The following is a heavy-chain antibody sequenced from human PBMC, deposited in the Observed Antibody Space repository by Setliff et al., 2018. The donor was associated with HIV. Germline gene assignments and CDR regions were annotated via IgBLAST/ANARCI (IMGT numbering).Heavy chain of an antibody. V-gene: IGHV4-39*01. CDR2: IYYSGST. CDR3: ARQERFGELIDS. CDR1: GDSISSSSYY. Sequence: SETLSLTCTVSGDSISSSSYYWGWIRQPPGKGLEWIGSIYYSGSTYYNPSLKSRVTISVDMSKNQFSLKLRSVTAADTAVYYCARQERFGELIDSWGQGTLVTSPQ. D-gene: IGHD3-10*01. J-gene: IGHJ4*02.